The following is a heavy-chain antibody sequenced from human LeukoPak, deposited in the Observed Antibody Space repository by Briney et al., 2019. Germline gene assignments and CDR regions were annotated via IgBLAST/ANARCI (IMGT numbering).Heavy chain of an antibody. Sequence: PGGSLRLSCAASGFTFSSYGMHWVRQAPGKGLEWVAVISYDGSNKYYADSVKGRFTISRDNSKNTLYLQMNSLRAEDTAVYYCAKIHTAMVYYYYGMDVWGQGTTVTVPS. V-gene: IGHV3-30*18. CDR1: GFTFSSYG. D-gene: IGHD5-18*01. J-gene: IGHJ6*02. CDR3: AKIHTAMVYYYYGMDV. CDR2: ISYDGSNK.